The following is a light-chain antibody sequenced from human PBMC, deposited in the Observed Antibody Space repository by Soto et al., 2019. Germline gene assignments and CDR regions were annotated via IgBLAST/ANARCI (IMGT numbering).Light chain of an antibody. V-gene: IGKV2D-30*01. CDR2: RVS. CDR1: QSLVDSDGNTY. CDR3: MQGTHWPPA. J-gene: IGKJ4*01. Sequence: DVVMTQSPLSLAVTLGQPASISCRSSQSLVDSDGNTYLNWFQERPGQSARRLIYRVSAWDSGVPDRFSGSGSRSDFTLKISRVEAEDVGVYYCMQGTHWPPAFCGGTKVESK.